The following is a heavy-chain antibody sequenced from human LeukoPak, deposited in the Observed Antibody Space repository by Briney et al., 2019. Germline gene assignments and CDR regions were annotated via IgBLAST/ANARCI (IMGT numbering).Heavy chain of an antibody. V-gene: IGHV3-33*01. CDR3: AGNYGPYYFDY. Sequence: GGSLRLSCAASGFTFSNYGMHWVRQAPGKGLEWVAAIWYDGSNKYYADSVKGRFTISRDNSKNTLYLQMNSLRAEDTAVYYCAGNYGPYYFDYWGQGTLVTVSS. CDR2: IWYDGSNK. CDR1: GFTFSNYG. J-gene: IGHJ4*02. D-gene: IGHD3-10*01.